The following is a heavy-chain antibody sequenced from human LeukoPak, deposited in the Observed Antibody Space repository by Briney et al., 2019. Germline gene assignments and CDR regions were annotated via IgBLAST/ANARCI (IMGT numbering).Heavy chain of an antibody. V-gene: IGHV3-30*02. D-gene: IGHD2-15*01. Sequence: PGGSLRLSCAASGSTFSSYGMHWVRQGPGKGLEWVAFILYDGSNKYYADSVKGRFTISRDNSKNTLYLQMNSLRAEDTAVYYCAKDSYESCSGGSCYSPNYFAYWRQGTLVTVSS. J-gene: IGHJ4*02. CDR3: AKDSYESCSGGSCYSPNYFAY. CDR1: GSTFSSYG. CDR2: ILYDGSNK.